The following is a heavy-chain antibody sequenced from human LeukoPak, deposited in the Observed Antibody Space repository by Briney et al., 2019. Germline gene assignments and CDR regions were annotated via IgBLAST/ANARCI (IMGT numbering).Heavy chain of an antibody. V-gene: IGHV4-59*08. Sequence: PSETLSPTCTVSGGSISSYYWSWIRQPPGKGLEWIGYIHYSGSTNYSPSLKSRVTISVDTSKNQFSLKLSSVTAADTAVYYCARRRSVTMVRGAINWFDPWGQGTLVTVSS. CDR2: IHYSGST. CDR3: ARRRSVTMVRGAINWFDP. D-gene: IGHD3-10*01. CDR1: GGSISSYY. J-gene: IGHJ5*02.